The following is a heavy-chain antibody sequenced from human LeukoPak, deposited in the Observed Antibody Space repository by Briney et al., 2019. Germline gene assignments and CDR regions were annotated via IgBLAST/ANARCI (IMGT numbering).Heavy chain of an antibody. D-gene: IGHD3-22*01. Sequence: SVKVSCKASGYTFTSYGISWVRQAPGQGFEWMGGITPIFGTANFAQKFQGRVSITADGSTSTAFMELSSLRSEDTAVYYCAREWGLESSGYYYAYWGQGTLVTVSS. CDR3: AREWGLESSGYYYAY. CDR1: GYTFTSYG. CDR2: ITPIFGTA. V-gene: IGHV1-69*13. J-gene: IGHJ4*02.